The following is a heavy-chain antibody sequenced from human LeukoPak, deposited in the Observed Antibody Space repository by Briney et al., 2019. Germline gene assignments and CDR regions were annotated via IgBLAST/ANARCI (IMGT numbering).Heavy chain of an antibody. CDR3: AKDLKAIFGVVITNNWFDP. V-gene: IGHV3-23*01. J-gene: IGHJ5*02. Sequence: PGGSLKLSCAASGFTFSSYAMSWVRQAPGKGLEWVSAISGSGGSTYYADSVKGRFTISRDNSKNTLYLQMNSLRAEDTAVYYCAKDLKAIFGVVITNNWFDPWGQGTLVTVSS. CDR2: ISGSGGST. CDR1: GFTFSSYA. D-gene: IGHD3-3*01.